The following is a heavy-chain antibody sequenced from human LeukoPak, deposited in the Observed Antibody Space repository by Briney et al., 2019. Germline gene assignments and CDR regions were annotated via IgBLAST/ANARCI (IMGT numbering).Heavy chain of an antibody. CDR1: GFTFSSYW. Sequence: GGSLRLSCAASGFTFSSYWMSWVRQAPGKGLEWVANIKQDGSEKYYVDSVKGRFTISRDNAKNSLYLQLSSLRAEDTAVYYCARDSPERAYSYGPLDNYFDYWGQGTLVTVSS. D-gene: IGHD5-18*01. CDR3: ARDSPERAYSYGPLDNYFDY. CDR2: IKQDGSEK. V-gene: IGHV3-7*01. J-gene: IGHJ4*02.